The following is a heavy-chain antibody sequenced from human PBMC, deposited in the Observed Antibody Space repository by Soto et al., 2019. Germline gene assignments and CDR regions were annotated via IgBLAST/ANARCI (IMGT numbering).Heavy chain of an antibody. Sequence: PSETLSLTCAVYGGSFSGYYWSWIRQPPGKGLEWIGEINHSGSTNYNPSLKSRVTISVDTSKNQFSLKLSSVTAADTAVYYCARGAYISGSFYYYYYYGMDVWGQGTTVTVS. J-gene: IGHJ6*02. CDR3: ARGAYISGSFYYYYYYGMDV. V-gene: IGHV4-34*01. D-gene: IGHD3-10*01. CDR2: INHSGST. CDR1: GGSFSGYY.